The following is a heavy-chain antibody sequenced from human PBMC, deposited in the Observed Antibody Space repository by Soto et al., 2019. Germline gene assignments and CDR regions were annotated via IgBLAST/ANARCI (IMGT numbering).Heavy chain of an antibody. J-gene: IGHJ4*02. D-gene: IGHD6-6*01. CDR3: ARDLIAARPYYFDY. CDR1: GFTFSSYS. V-gene: IGHV3-21*01. Sequence: GGSLRLSCAASGFTFSSYSMNWVRKAPGKGLEWVSSISSSSSYIYYADSVKGRFTISRDNAKNSLYLQMNSLRAEDTAVYYCARDLIAARPYYFDYWGQGTLVTVSS. CDR2: ISSSSSYI.